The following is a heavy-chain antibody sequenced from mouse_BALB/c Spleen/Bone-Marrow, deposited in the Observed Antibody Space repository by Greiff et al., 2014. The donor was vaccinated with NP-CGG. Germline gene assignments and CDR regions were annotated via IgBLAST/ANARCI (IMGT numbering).Heavy chain of an antibody. CDR2: INSNGGST. V-gene: IGHV5-6-3*01. CDR3: ARHYYGAR. CDR1: GFTFTSYG. Sequence: VQLQQPGGGLVEPGGSLKLSCGASGFTFTSYGMFWVRQTPDKRLELVATINSNGGSTYYPDSVKGRFTISRDNAKNTLYLQMSSLKSEDTAMYYCARHYYGARWGQGTLVTVSA. D-gene: IGHD1-2*01. J-gene: IGHJ3*01.